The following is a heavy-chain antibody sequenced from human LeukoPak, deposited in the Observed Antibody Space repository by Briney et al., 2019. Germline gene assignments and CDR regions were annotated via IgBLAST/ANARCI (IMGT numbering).Heavy chain of an antibody. CDR3: ARRTMGYYYMDV. V-gene: IGHV4-59*01. Sequence: SETLSLTCTVSGGSISSYYWSWIRQPPGKGLEWIGYIYYSGSTNYNPSLKSRVTISVDTSKNQFSLKLSSATAADTAVYYCARRTMGYYYMDVWGKGTTVTVSS. CDR2: IYYSGST. CDR1: GGSISSYY. D-gene: IGHD4/OR15-4a*01. J-gene: IGHJ6*03.